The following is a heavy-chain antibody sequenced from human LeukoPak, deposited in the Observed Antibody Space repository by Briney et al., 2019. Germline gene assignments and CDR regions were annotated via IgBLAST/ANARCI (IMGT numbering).Heavy chain of an antibody. Sequence: GGSLRLSCAASGFTFSSYWMSWVRQAPGKGLEWVANIKQDGSEKYYVDSVKGRFTISRDNAKNSLYLQMNSLRAEDTAAYYCARDRKWLAMYYFDYWGQGTLVTVSS. CDR1: GFTFSSYW. CDR2: IKQDGSEK. V-gene: IGHV3-7*01. J-gene: IGHJ4*02. D-gene: IGHD6-19*01. CDR3: ARDRKWLAMYYFDY.